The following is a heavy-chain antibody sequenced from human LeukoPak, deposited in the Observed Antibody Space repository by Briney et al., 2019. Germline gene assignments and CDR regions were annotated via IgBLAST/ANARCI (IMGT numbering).Heavy chain of an antibody. D-gene: IGHD6-19*01. CDR3: AKMDGYSSGWYRGGFDY. Sequence: PGGSLRLSCAASGFTFSSYWMHWVRQAPGKGLEWVSAISGSGGSTYYADSVKGRFTISRDNSKNTLYLQMNSLRAEDTAVYYCAKMDGYSSGWYRGGFDYWGQGTLVTVSS. J-gene: IGHJ4*02. V-gene: IGHV3-23*01. CDR2: ISGSGGST. CDR1: GFTFSSYW.